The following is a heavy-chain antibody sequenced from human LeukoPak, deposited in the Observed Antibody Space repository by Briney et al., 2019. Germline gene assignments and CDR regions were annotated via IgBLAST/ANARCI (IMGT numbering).Heavy chain of an antibody. CDR1: GGSFSGHY. Sequence: SETLSLTCAVYGGSFSGHYWSWIRQPPGKGLEWIGEINHSGSTNYNPSLKSRVTMSVDTSKNQFSLKMRSVTAADTAVYYCAGAQETDSIDYWGQGTLVTVSS. J-gene: IGHJ4*02. CDR3: AGAQETDSIDY. V-gene: IGHV4-34*10. CDR2: INHSGST.